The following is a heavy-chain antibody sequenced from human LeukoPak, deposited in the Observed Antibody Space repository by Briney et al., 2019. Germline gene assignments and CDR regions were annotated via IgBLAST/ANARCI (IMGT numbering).Heavy chain of an antibody. Sequence: SETLSLTCAIYGGSFSGYYWTFIRQPPGKGPEWIGEINHSGSTNYNPSLKSRVTISVDTSRNEFSLRLNSVTAADTAVYYCATFRWGVGFEYWGQGTLVTVSS. CDR2: INHSGST. J-gene: IGHJ4*02. V-gene: IGHV4-34*01. D-gene: IGHD3-16*01. CDR3: ATFRWGVGFEY. CDR1: GGSFSGYY.